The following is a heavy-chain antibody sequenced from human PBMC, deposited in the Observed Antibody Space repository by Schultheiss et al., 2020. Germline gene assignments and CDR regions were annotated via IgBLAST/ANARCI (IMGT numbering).Heavy chain of an antibody. Sequence: ASVKVSCKASGGTFSSYAISWVRQAPGQGLEWMGRINPNSGGTNYAQKFQGRVTMTRDTSTNTAYMELRSLRSDDAAVYYCARDSLVVTSTFDYWGQGTLVTVSS. V-gene: IGHV1-2*06. CDR2: INPNSGGT. CDR3: ARDSLVVTSTFDY. J-gene: IGHJ4*02. CDR1: GGTFSSYA. D-gene: IGHD2-8*02.